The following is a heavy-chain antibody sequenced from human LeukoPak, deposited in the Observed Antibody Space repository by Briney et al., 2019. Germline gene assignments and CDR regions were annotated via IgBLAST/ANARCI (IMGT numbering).Heavy chain of an antibody. V-gene: IGHV1-18*01. CDR2: ISAYNGNT. D-gene: IGHD3-22*01. Sequence: GASVKVSCKASGYTFTSYGISWVRQDPGQGLEWMGWISAYNGNTNYAQKLQGRVTMTTDTSTTTAYMELRSLRSDDTAVYYCARDSRRGWYYDSSGYYYGYWGQGTLVTVSS. J-gene: IGHJ4*02. CDR3: ARDSRRGWYYDSSGYYYGY. CDR1: GYTFTSYG.